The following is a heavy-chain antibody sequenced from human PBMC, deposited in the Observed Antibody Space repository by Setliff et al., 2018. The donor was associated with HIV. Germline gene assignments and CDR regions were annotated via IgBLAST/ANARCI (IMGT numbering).Heavy chain of an antibody. D-gene: IGHD5-12*01. Sequence: GGSLRLSCAASGFCFSSYAMSWVRQVPGKGLDWVALITYDGSDAYHADSVKGRFTISRDNSKNTRNLQMNTLRAEDTAMYYCAKVGREYNGYDLTLDSWGQGTLVTVSS. J-gene: IGHJ4*02. CDR1: GFCFSSYA. CDR2: ITYDGSDA. V-gene: IGHV3-30*04. CDR3: AKVGREYNGYDLTLDS.